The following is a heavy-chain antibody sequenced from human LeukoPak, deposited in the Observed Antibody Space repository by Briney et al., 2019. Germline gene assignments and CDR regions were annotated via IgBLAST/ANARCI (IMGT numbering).Heavy chain of an antibody. Sequence: GGSLRLSGEASGFTLGSNERNWVGQAQGKGREWISYISPSGNPIFYTDSVKGRFTISRDDAKNSLYLHMNSVRAEDTAVYYCGRDEVGATKEFDSWGQGTLVTVSS. V-gene: IGHV3-48*03. CDR2: ISPSGNPI. CDR3: GRDEVGATKEFDS. CDR1: GFTLGSNE. J-gene: IGHJ4*02. D-gene: IGHD1-26*01.